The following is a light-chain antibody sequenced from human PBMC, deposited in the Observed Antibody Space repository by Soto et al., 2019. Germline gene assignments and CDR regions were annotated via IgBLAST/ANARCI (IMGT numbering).Light chain of an antibody. CDR3: CSYAGGSTVV. Sequence: QSVLTQPASVSGSPGQSITISCTGTSSDVGSYNLVSWYLQYPGKAPKLIIYEATKRPSGVSNRFSGSKSGNTASLTISGLQAEDESDYYCCSYAGGSTVVFGGGTKLTVL. J-gene: IGLJ2*01. V-gene: IGLV2-23*01. CDR1: SSDVGSYNL. CDR2: EAT.